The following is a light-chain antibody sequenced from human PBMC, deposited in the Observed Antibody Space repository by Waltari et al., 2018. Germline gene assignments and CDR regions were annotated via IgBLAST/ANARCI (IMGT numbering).Light chain of an antibody. J-gene: IGLJ3*02. Sequence: QSVLTQPPSASGTPGQRVTISCSGSSSNIGRDTVNWYQQVPGTAPKRPLHGNDQRPSGVPDRFSGSKSGTSASLAITGLQSEDEADYYCATWDDSLNGRVFGGGTKLTVL. V-gene: IGLV1-44*01. CDR1: SSNIGRDT. CDR3: ATWDDSLNGRV. CDR2: GND.